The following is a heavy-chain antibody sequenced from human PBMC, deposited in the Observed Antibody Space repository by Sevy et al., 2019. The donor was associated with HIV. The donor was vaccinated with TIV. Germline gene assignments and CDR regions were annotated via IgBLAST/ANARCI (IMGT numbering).Heavy chain of an antibody. CDR3: AREGQYYYGSGSYYRVWEFDY. J-gene: IGHJ4*02. CDR2: ISYDGSNK. V-gene: IGHV3-30-3*01. Sequence: GSLRLSCAASGFTFSSYAMHWVRQAPGKGLEWVAVISYDGSNKYYADSVKGRFTISRDNSKNTLYLQMNSLRAEDTAVYYCAREGQYYYGSGSYYRVWEFDYWGQGTLVTVSS. D-gene: IGHD3-10*01. CDR1: GFTFSSYA.